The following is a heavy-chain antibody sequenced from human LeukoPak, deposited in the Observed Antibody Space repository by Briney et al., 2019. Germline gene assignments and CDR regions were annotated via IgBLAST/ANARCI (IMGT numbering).Heavy chain of an antibody. J-gene: IGHJ3*02. Sequence: ASVKVSCKASGYTFTSYDINWVRQATGQGLEWMGWMNPNSGNTGYAQNFQVRVTMTRNTSISTAYMELSSLRSEDTAVYYCARPYDTSGRSPNDAFDIWGQGTMVTVSS. CDR1: GYTFTSYD. V-gene: IGHV1-8*01. D-gene: IGHD3-22*01. CDR3: ARPYDTSGRSPNDAFDI. CDR2: MNPNSGNT.